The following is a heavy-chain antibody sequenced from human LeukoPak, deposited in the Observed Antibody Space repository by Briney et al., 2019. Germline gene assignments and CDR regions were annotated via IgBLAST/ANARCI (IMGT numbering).Heavy chain of an antibody. CDR2: INWDDQK. CDR3: AHRRDSSGYHYRWWFAP. D-gene: IGHD3-22*01. CDR1: GFSLTTSGVG. V-gene: IGHV2-5*02. J-gene: IGHJ5*02. Sequence: SGPTLVKPTQTLTLTCTFSGFSLTTSGVGVGSIRQPPGKALEWLALINWDDQKVYSPSLQSRLSITKDTSKNQVVLTMTNVDPVDTATYYCAHRRDSSGYHYRWWFAPWGQGTLVTVSS.